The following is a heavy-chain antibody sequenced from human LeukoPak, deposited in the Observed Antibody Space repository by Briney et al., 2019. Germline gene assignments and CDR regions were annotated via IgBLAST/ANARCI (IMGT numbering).Heavy chain of an antibody. J-gene: IGHJ4*02. Sequence: GGSLRLSCAASGFTFTNYGMSWVRQAPGKGLEWVSSVSGGGGSAYYADSLRDRFTISRDNTKNTLYLQMNSLRAEDTAVYYCRVVPAAIDVFDYWGQGTLVTVSS. CDR1: GFTFTNYG. V-gene: IGHV3-23*01. D-gene: IGHD2-2*02. CDR3: RVVPAAIDVFDY. CDR2: VSGGGGSA.